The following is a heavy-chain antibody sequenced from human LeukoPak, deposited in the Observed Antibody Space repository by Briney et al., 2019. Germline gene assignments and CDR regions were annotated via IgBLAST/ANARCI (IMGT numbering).Heavy chain of an antibody. J-gene: IGHJ3*02. D-gene: IGHD3-22*01. CDR2: IIPIFATA. Sequence: ASVKVSCKASGGTFSNYAISWVRQAPGQGLEWMGGIIPIFATANYAQKFQGRVTMTEDTSTDTAYMELSSLRSEDTAVYYCAAVKTYYYDTSGYYFPLNAFDIWGQGTMVTVSS. CDR3: AAVKTYYYDTSGYYFPLNAFDI. V-gene: IGHV1-69*06. CDR1: GGTFSNYA.